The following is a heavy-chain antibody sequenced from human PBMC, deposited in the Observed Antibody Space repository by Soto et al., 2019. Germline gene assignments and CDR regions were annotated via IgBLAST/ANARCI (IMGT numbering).Heavy chain of an antibody. V-gene: IGHV3-66*01. CDR3: ARVYGSGIPDSFDY. J-gene: IGHJ4*02. CDR2: LYSGGST. D-gene: IGHD3-10*01. CDR1: GLTVSSNY. Sequence: EVQLVESGGGLVQPGGSLRLSCAVSGLTVSSNYMSWVRQAPGKGLEWVSVLYSGGSTYNADSVKSRFTISRDNSKNTLYLQMNSLRAEDTAVYYCARVYGSGIPDSFDYWGQGTLVTVSS.